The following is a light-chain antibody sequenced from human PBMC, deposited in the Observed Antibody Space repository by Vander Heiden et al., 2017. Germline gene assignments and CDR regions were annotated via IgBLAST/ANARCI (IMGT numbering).Light chain of an antibody. V-gene: IGKV1-5*03. CDR2: KAS. CDR1: QSVSNW. Sequence: DIQMTQSPSTLPASVGDRVTITCRARQSVSNWLAWYQQKPGKAPKLLIYKASSLESGVSSRFSGSGSETEFTLTLPRLQPDDFATYYCQQYNSSFGGGTKVEIK. CDR3: QQYNSS. J-gene: IGKJ4*01.